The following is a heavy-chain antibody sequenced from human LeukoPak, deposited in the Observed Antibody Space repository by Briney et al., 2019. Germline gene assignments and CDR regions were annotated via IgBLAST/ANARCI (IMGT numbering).Heavy chain of an antibody. CDR3: ARARELATVGVDY. D-gene: IGHD5-24*01. J-gene: IGHJ4*02. CDR1: GFTFSTYW. Sequence: HGESLKISCAASGFTFSTYWMHWVRQAPGKGLVWVSRINSDGSDTNYADSVKGRFTISRDNAKNTLYLQMNSLRAEDTAVYYCARARELATVGVDYWGQGTLVTVSS. CDR2: INSDGSDT. V-gene: IGHV3-74*01.